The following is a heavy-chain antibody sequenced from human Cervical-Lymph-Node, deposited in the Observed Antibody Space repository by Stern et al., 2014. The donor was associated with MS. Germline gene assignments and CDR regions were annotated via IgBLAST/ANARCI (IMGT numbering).Heavy chain of an antibody. Sequence: VQLVQSGAEVKKPGASVKVSCKASGYPFSSYGISWVRQAPGQGLEWMGWISCYNGDTKYPQNFHGRVTMTTDTSTGTAYMELRSLRSDDTAVYYCARDNKFWGFGGGWYPSMTRLYFLDNWGQGTLVTVSS. V-gene: IGHV1-18*01. D-gene: IGHD6-13*01. CDR1: GYPFSSYG. J-gene: IGHJ4*02. CDR3: ARDNKFWGFGGGWYPSMTRLYFLDN. CDR2: ISCYNGDT.